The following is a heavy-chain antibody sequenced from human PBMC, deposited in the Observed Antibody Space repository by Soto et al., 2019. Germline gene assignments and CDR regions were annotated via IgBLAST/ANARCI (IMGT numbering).Heavy chain of an antibody. CDR3: ARDCSSSSCSVWHY. V-gene: IGHV3-23*01. J-gene: IGHJ4*02. CDR2: ITGSADKT. CDR1: GFSLSNYA. D-gene: IGHD2-2*01. Sequence: EVQLLESGGDLVQPGGSLRLSCAASGFSLSNYAMTWVRQAPGKGLEWVSGITGSADKTYYADSVKGRFIISRDNSKNTLYLEMNSLRAEDTALYYCARDCSSSSCSVWHYWGQGPLVTVSS.